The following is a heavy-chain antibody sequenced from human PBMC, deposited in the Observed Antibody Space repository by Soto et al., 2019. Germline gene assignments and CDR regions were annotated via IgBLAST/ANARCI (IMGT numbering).Heavy chain of an antibody. CDR1: GFTFSSYW. V-gene: IGHV3-7*01. D-gene: IGHD6-13*01. Sequence: GGSLRLSCASSGFTFSSYWVTWVRQAPGKGLEWVASINKDGSEKQYVDSVKGRFSISRDNSKNTLYLQMNSLRAEDTAVYYCARDSSSWYYFDYWGQGTLVTVSS. CDR3: ARDSSSWYYFDY. CDR2: INKDGSEK. J-gene: IGHJ4*02.